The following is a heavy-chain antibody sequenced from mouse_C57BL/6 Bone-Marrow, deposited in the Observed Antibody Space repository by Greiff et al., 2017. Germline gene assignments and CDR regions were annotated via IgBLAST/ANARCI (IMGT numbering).Heavy chain of an antibody. D-gene: IGHD2-5*01. V-gene: IGHV5-6*01. CDR3: ARHGDYSNYGGRYYFDY. Sequence: EVHLVESGGDLVKPGGSLKLSCAASGFTFSSYGMSWVRQTPDKRLEWVATISSGGSYTYYPDSVKGRFTISRDNAKNTLYLQMSSLKSEDTAMYYCARHGDYSNYGGRYYFDYWGQGTTLTVSS. CDR1: GFTFSSYG. CDR2: ISSGGSYT. J-gene: IGHJ2*01.